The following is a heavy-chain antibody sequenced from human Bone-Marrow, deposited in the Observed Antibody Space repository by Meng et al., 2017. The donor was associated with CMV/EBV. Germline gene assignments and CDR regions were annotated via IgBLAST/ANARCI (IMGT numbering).Heavy chain of an antibody. J-gene: IGHJ4*02. Sequence: CVASGFTFSDYNMYWVRQATGKGLEWVSSISRTTGYKYYAESLKGRFFISRDNAKNSLYLQMNSLRAEDTAIYYCARELAFNTGWLDYWGQGTLVTVSS. CDR2: ISRTTGYK. D-gene: IGHD6-19*01. CDR1: GFTFSDYN. V-gene: IGHV3-21*01. CDR3: ARELAFNTGWLDY.